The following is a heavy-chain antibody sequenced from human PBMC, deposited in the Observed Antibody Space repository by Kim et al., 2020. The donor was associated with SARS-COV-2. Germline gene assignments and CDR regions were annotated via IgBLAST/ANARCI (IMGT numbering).Heavy chain of an antibody. CDR1: GFTFSSYW. Sequence: GGSLRLSCAVSGFTFSSYWMSWFRQAPGKGLEWVANIKQDGSEKYYVDSVKGRFTISRDNAKNSLYLQINSLRAEDTAVYYCARDWGYSSGSYPVDWGQGTLVTVSS. J-gene: IGHJ4*02. CDR3: ARDWGYSSGSYPVD. V-gene: IGHV3-7*01. D-gene: IGHD3-10*01. CDR2: IKQDGSEK.